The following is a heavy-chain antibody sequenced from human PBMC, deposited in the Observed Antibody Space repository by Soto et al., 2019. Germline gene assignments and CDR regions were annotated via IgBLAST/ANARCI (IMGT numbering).Heavy chain of an antibody. CDR3: ARGGYYDNSRVKLSHYGLDV. J-gene: IGHJ6*02. CDR2: ISPYNDYT. CDR1: GYTFIRYG. Sequence: QVQLVQSAAEVKKPGASVKVSCKASGYTFIRYGITWVRQAPGQGLEWMGWISPYNDYTIYAQKLQGRVTMTTDTSTRIVYMEQRGLNSADTAVSYFARGGYYDNSRVKLSHYGLDVWGQGTTVTVSS. D-gene: IGHD3-16*01. V-gene: IGHV1-18*01.